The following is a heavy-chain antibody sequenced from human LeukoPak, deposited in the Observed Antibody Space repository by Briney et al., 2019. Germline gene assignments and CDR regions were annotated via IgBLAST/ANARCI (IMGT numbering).Heavy chain of an antibody. CDR3: AKAGSWYANSYMDV. CDR2: ISSSGGST. J-gene: IGHJ6*03. Sequence: GRSLRLYCAASGFTFSSYAMSWVRQAPGKGLEWVSAISSSGGSTYYADSVKGRFTISRDNSKNTLYLQMNSLRAEDTAVYYCAKAGSWYANSYMDVWGKGTTVTVSS. CDR1: GFTFSSYA. D-gene: IGHD6-13*01. V-gene: IGHV3-23*01.